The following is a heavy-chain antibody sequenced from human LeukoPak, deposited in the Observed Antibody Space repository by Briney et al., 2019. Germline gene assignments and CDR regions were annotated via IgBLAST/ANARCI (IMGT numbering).Heavy chain of an antibody. V-gene: IGHV4-61*03. CDR2: IYFSGDT. J-gene: IGHJ5*02. Sequence: SETLSLTCTVSGGSVTSASYYWTWIRQPPGKGLEWIGYIYFSGDTNYNPSLKNRVTISLDTSKNHFSLKLSSVTAADTAVYYCARADTYYYDSSGYPNGFDPWGQGTLVTVSS. CDR3: ARADTYYYDSSGYPNGFDP. D-gene: IGHD3-22*01. CDR1: GGSVTSASYY.